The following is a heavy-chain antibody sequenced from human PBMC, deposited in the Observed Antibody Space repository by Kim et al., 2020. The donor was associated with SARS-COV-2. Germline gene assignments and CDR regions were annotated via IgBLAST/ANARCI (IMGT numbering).Heavy chain of an antibody. CDR3: ARQDRRDGYNFYGVGQYYYYGMDV. J-gene: IGHJ6*02. CDR2: IYPGDSDT. V-gene: IGHV5-51*01. D-gene: IGHD5-12*01. CDR1: GYSFTSYW. Sequence: GESLKISCKGSGYSFTSYWIGWVRQMPGKGLEWMGIIYPGDSDTRYSPSFQGQATISADKSISTAYLQWSSLKASDTAMYYCARQDRRDGYNFYGVGQYYYYGMDVWGQGTTVTVSS.